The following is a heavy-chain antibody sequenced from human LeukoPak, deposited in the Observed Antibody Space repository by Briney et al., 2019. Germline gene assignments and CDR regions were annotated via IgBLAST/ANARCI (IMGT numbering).Heavy chain of an antibody. CDR3: ERNARNDILTGAYYFDY. CDR1: GGSSSTYF. J-gene: IGHJ4*02. CDR2: VYASGST. V-gene: IGHV4-4*07. D-gene: IGHD3-9*01. Sequence: SETLSLTCTVSGGSSSTYFWSWIRQPAGKGLEWIGRVYASGSTSYNPSLRSRVSVSVDRSKNQFSLSLYSVTAADTAVYYCERNARNDILTGAYYFDYWGQGTLVTVSS.